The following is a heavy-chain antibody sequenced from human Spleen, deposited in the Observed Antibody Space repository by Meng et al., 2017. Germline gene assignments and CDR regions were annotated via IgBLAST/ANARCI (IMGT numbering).Heavy chain of an antibody. J-gene: IGHJ4*02. CDR1: GFTFSSYN. V-gene: IGHV3-74*03. CDR3: ARDADWVIFDH. CDR2: INTDASIT. Sequence: GESLKISCAASGFTFSSYNMHWVRQTPGEGPVWVSRINTDASITTYADSVKGRFTISRDDAKNTVYLQMNSLRAEDTAVYYCARDADWVIFDHWGQGALVTVSS. D-gene: IGHD3-9*01.